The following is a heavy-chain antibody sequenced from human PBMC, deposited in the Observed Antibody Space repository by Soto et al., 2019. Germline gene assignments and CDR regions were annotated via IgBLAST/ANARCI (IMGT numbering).Heavy chain of an antibody. V-gene: IGHV1-18*01. D-gene: IGHD3-16*01. CDR2: ISPRSGYT. CDR1: GYSFTNYG. Sequence: GASVKVSCKASGYSFTNYGVTWVRQAPGQGLEYMGWISPRSGYTNFAQHFQDRVTMTTDTSTNTAYMEMRSLKSDDTAVYYCARDKYRQYYPSYVDYWGQGTLVTVSS. J-gene: IGHJ4*02. CDR3: ARDKYRQYYPSYVDY.